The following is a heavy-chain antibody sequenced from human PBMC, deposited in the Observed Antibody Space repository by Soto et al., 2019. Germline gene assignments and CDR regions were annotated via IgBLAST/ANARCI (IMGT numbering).Heavy chain of an antibody. D-gene: IGHD2-15*01. Sequence: QEQLVESGGGVVQPGRSLRLSCAASGFTFSTYGMHWARQAPGKGLEWVAVIWHDGTKKYYADSVKGRFTISRDNSENTLFLHMNSLRAEDTALYYCATRLVVASTTLDAFDIWGQGTMVTVSS. CDR3: ATRLVVASTTLDAFDI. CDR1: GFTFSTYG. J-gene: IGHJ3*02. V-gene: IGHV3-33*01. CDR2: IWHDGTKK.